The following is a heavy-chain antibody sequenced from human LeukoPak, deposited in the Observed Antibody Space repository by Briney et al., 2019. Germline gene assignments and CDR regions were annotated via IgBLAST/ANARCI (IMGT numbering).Heavy chain of an antibody. Sequence: GGSLRLSCAASGFTFSSYSMNWVRQAPGKGLEWVSYISSSSSTIHYADSVKGRFTISRDNAKNSLYLQMNSLRAEDTAVYYCASVPGLGYCSGGSCLRRDYWGQGTLVTVSS. CDR1: GFTFSSYS. J-gene: IGHJ4*02. D-gene: IGHD2-15*01. CDR2: ISSSSSTI. V-gene: IGHV3-48*04. CDR3: ASVPGLGYCSGGSCLRRDY.